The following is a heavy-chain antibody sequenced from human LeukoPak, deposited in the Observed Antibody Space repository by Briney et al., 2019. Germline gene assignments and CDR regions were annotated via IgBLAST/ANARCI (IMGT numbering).Heavy chain of an antibody. CDR2: INHSGST. V-gene: IGHV4-34*01. Sequence: KPSETLSLTCAVYGGSFSGYYWSWIRQPPGKRLEWIGEINHSGSTNYNPSLKSRVTISVDTSKNQFSLKLSSVTAADTAVCCCARGHEYFDWLSYWGQGTLVTVSS. CDR1: GGSFSGYY. D-gene: IGHD3-9*01. J-gene: IGHJ4*02. CDR3: ARGHEYFDWLSY.